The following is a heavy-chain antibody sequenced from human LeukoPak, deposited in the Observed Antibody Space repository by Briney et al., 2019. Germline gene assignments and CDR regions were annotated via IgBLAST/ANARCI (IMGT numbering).Heavy chain of an antibody. CDR1: GFTFSSYA. CDR2: IRASGGST. CDR3: AKGMIVGVIPREADAFDT. Sequence: GGSLSLSCVVSGFTFSSYAMSWVRQAPGRGRGWVSAIRASGGSTYYADSVKGRFTICRDTSKNTPYLQMNSLRAEDTAVYHCAKGMIVGVIPREADAFDTWGQGTMVTVSS. J-gene: IGHJ3*02. D-gene: IGHD3-22*01. V-gene: IGHV3-23*01.